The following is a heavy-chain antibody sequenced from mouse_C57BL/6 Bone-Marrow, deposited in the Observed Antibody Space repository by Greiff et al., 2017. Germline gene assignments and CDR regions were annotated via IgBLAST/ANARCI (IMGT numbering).Heavy chain of an antibody. CDR3: AKNGGITSHYYAMDY. Sequence: QVQLKQSGPGLVQPSQSLSITCPVSGFSLTSYGVHWVRQSPGKGLEWLGVIWRGGSTDYNAAFMSRLSITKDNSKSQVFFKMNSLQADDTAIYYCAKNGGITSHYYAMDYWGQGTSVTVSS. V-gene: IGHV2-5*01. CDR1: GFSLTSYG. CDR2: IWRGGST. D-gene: IGHD2-4*01. J-gene: IGHJ4*01.